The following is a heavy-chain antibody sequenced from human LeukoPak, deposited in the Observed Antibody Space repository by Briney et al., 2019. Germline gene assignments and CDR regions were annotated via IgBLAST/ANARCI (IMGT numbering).Heavy chain of an antibody. V-gene: IGHV3-23*01. CDR1: GFTFSSYE. CDR3: ARSPPAAIFPYFDY. CDR2: ISGSGGST. Sequence: GGSLRLSCKASGFTFSSYEMNWVRQAPGKGLEWVSAISGSGGSTYYADSVKGRFTISRDNSKNTLYLQMNSLRAEDTAVYYCARSPPAAIFPYFDYWGQGTLVTVSS. J-gene: IGHJ4*02. D-gene: IGHD2-2*02.